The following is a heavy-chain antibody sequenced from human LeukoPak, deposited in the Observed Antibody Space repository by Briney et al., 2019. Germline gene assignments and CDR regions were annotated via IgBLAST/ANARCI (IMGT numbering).Heavy chain of an antibody. J-gene: IGHJ4*02. V-gene: IGHV3-23*01. D-gene: IGHD6-19*01. Sequence: GGSLRLSCGASGFTFSNYAMSWVRQAPGKGLESVSDIRSTGGTTAYADSVKGRFTISRDNAKNSLYLQMNSLRAEDTAVYYCARDVGQWLALDYWGQGTLVTVSS. CDR2: IRSTGGTT. CDR1: GFTFSNYA. CDR3: ARDVGQWLALDY.